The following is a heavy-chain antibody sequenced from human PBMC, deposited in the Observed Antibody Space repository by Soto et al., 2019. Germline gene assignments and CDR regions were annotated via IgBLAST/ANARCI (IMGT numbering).Heavy chain of an antibody. Sequence: LRLSCAASGFTFSSYWMSWVRQAPGKGLEWVANIKQDGSEKYYVDSVKGRFTISRDNAKNSLYLQMNSLRAEDTAVYYCARDTAMANWFDPWGQGXLVTVYS. J-gene: IGHJ5*02. CDR1: GFTFSSYW. V-gene: IGHV3-7*01. D-gene: IGHD5-18*01. CDR3: ARDTAMANWFDP. CDR2: IKQDGSEK.